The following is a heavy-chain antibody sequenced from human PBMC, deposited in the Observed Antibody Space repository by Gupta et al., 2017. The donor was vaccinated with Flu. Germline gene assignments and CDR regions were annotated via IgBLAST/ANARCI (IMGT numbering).Heavy chain of an antibody. CDR2: IGTAGDS. Sequence: EVQLVESGGGLVQPGGSLRPSCAASLFTYSSYDMHWVREATGKGLEWVLSIGTAGDSDHPGSVKGRLTMSRENAKNYLYLKMISLGDGDTAVYYSERMGIGWLYYYYYGMDVWGQGTTVTVSS. CDR3: ERMGIGWLYYYYYGMDV. D-gene: IGHD6-19*01. V-gene: IGHV3-13*01. J-gene: IGHJ6*02. CDR1: LFTYSSYD.